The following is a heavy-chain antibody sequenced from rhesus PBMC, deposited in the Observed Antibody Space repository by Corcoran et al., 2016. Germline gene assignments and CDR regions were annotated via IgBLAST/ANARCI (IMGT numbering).Heavy chain of an antibody. CDR3: AKARIRKEVYFDY. J-gene: IGHJ4*01. V-gene: IGHV3S5*01. Sequence: EVQLVETGGGLVQPGGSLRLSCAASGFTFSSYGVSWVRQAPGKGREWVSGMSYTGGSTYYADSVKGRFTISRDNSKNTLSLQMNSLRAEDTAVYYCAKARIRKEVYFDYWGQGVLVTVSS. CDR1: GFTFSSYG. CDR2: MSYTGGST. D-gene: IGHD2-15*01.